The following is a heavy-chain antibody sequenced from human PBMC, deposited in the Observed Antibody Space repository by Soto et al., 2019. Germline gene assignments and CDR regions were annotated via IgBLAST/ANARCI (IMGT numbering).Heavy chain of an antibody. J-gene: IGHJ4*02. CDR3: ARGRKGYSSSWYVD. V-gene: IGHV4-34*01. CDR2: ISHSGNT. Sequence: QVQLQQWGAGLLRPSETLSLSCDVYGGSLGAYYWSWIRQSQGKGLEWIVEISHSGNTNYNPSLKCRVIILIDTSKNQFSLKLSFVTAADTAVYYCARGRKGYSSSWYVDWGRGTLVTVSS. CDR1: GGSLGAYY. D-gene: IGHD6-13*01.